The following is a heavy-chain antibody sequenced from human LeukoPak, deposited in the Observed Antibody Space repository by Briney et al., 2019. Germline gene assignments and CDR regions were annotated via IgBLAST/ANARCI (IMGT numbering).Heavy chain of an antibody. CDR2: ISYDGSNE. D-gene: IGHD4-17*01. Sequence: PGGSLRLSCAASGFTFSSYVMHWVRQAPGKGLEWVAIISYDGSNEYYADSVKGRFTISRDNAKNSLYLQMNRLRAEDTAVYFCARDQPLTVSTWGYFYYYMDVWGRGTTVTVSS. CDR3: ARDQPLTVSTWGYFYYYMDV. J-gene: IGHJ6*03. CDR1: GFTFSSYV. V-gene: IGHV3-30*04.